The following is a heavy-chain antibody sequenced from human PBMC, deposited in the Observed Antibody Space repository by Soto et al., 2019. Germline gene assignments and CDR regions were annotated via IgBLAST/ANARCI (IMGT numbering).Heavy chain of an antibody. Sequence: QVQLQESGPGLVKPSQTLSLTCNVSSGSISRGPYYWSWIRQHPGGGLEWIGYIYYSGSAYYNPSLESRVTMSIDTSKSHFSLKLISVTAADTAVYYCARGSMVRGGTPVDIWGHGTLVNVSS. D-gene: IGHD3-10*01. J-gene: IGHJ3*02. CDR3: ARGSMVRGGTPVDI. CDR1: SGSISRGPYY. V-gene: IGHV4-31*03. CDR2: IYYSGSA.